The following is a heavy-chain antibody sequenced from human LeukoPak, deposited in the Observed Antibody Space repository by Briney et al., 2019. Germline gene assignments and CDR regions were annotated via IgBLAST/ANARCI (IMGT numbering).Heavy chain of an antibody. Sequence: PGRSLKPSCAASGFTFSRYGMHWVRQAPGKGLEWVAVISYDGSNKYYGDSVKGRFTISRDNSKNTLYLQMNSLRAEDTAVYYCAKPLDSSGYYAFDIWGQGTMVTVSS. D-gene: IGHD3-22*01. CDR1: GFTFSRYG. CDR2: ISYDGSNK. J-gene: IGHJ3*02. CDR3: AKPLDSSGYYAFDI. V-gene: IGHV3-30*18.